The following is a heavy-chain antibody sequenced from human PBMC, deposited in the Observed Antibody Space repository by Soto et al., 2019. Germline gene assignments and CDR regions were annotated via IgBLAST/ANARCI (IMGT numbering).Heavy chain of an antibody. CDR1: GGTFSSYA. CDR2: IIPIFGTA. CDR3: ARAKGLVGCSGYDAESYYYYGMDV. Sequence: QVQLVQSGAEVKKPGSSVKVSCKASGGTFSSYAISWVRQAPGQGLEGMGGIIPIFGTANYAQKFQGRVTITADESTSTAYMELSSLRSEDTAVYYCARAKGLVGCSGYDAESYYYYGMDVWGQGTTVTVSS. D-gene: IGHD5-12*01. V-gene: IGHV1-69*01. J-gene: IGHJ6*02.